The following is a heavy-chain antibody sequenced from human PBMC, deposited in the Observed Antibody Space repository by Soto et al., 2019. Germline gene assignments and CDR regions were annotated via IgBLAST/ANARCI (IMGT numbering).Heavy chain of an antibody. CDR2: IYYSGST. Sequence: SETLSLTCTVSGGSISSSSYYWGWIRQPPGKGLEWIGSIYYSGSTNYNPSLKSRVTISVDTSKNQFSLKLSSVTAADTAVYYCARWDLQLAAFDYWGQGTLVTVSS. CDR1: GGSISSSSYY. V-gene: IGHV4-39*07. D-gene: IGHD5-18*01. J-gene: IGHJ4*02. CDR3: ARWDLQLAAFDY.